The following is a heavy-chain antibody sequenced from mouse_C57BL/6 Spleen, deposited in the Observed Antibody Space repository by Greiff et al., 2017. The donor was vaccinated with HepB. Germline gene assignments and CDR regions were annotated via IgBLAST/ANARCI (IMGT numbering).Heavy chain of an antibody. CDR3: ARKGVYDYDGGFAY. D-gene: IGHD2-4*01. CDR2: IYPGDGDT. CDR1: GYAFSSFW. J-gene: IGHJ3*01. V-gene: IGHV1-82*01. Sequence: VQLQESGPELVKPGASVKISCKASGYAFSSFWMNWVKQRPGKGLEWIGRIYPGDGDTNYNGKFKGKATLTADKSSSTAYMQLSSLTSEDSAVYFCARKGVYDYDGGFAYWGQGTLVTVSA.